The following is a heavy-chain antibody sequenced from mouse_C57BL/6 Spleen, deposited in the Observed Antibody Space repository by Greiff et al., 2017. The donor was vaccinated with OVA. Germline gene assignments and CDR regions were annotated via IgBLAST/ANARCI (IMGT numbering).Heavy chain of an antibody. V-gene: IGHV1-82*01. CDR1: GYAFSSSW. J-gene: IGHJ2*01. CDR3: ARSIYYYGSNYFDY. D-gene: IGHD1-1*01. CDR2: IYPGDGDT. Sequence: QVQLQQSGPELVKPGASVKISCKASGYAFSSSWMNWVKQRPGKGLEWIGRIYPGDGDTNYNGKFKGKATLTADKSSRTAYMQLSSLTSEDSAVYFCARSIYYYGSNYFDYWGQGTTLTVSS.